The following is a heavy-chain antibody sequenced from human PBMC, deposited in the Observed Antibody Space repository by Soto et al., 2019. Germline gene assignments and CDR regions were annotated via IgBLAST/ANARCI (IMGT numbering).Heavy chain of an antibody. CDR3: ARVVQSTVTTSSEGDWFDP. D-gene: IGHD4-17*01. CDR2: IYYSGST. Sequence: SETLSLTCAVYGGSISSGGYYWSWIRQHPGKGLEWIGYIYYSGSTYYNPSLKSRVTISIDTSKNQFSLKLSSVTAADTAVYYCARVVQSTVTTSSEGDWFDPWGQGTLVTVS. CDR1: GGSISSGGYY. J-gene: IGHJ5*02. V-gene: IGHV4-31*11.